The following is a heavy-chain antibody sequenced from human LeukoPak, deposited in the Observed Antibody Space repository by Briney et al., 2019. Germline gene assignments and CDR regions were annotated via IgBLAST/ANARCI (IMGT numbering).Heavy chain of an antibody. J-gene: IGHJ4*02. D-gene: IGHD1-1*01. CDR2: ISYDGSNK. CDR1: GFTFSTFG. Sequence: GGPLRLSCTASGFTFSTFGMHWVRQAPGKGLEWVAVISYDGSNKYYADSVKGRFTISRDNSKNSLYLQMNSLRAEDTAVYYCAGDSPERQERSYYFDYWGQGTLVTVSS. V-gene: IGHV3-30*03. CDR3: AGDSPERQERSYYFDY.